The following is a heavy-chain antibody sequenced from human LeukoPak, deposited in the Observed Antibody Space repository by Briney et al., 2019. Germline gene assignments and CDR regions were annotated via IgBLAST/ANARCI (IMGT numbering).Heavy chain of an antibody. CDR3: ARLISLTTPPYFYYDMDV. CDR2: ISPYNGNI. V-gene: IGHV1-18*01. D-gene: IGHD1-1*01. J-gene: IGHJ6*02. CDR1: GYTFSNCD. Sequence: ASVKVSCKTSGYTFSNCDITWVRQAPGQGLEWMGWISPYNGNINYAQNIQGRVTMTTDTSTSTAYMELRSLRFEDTAVYYCARLISLTTPPYFYYDMDVWGQGTTVIVSS.